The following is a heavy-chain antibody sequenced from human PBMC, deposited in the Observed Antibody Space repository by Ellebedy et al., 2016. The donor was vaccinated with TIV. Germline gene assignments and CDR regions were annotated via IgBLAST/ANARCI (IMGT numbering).Heavy chain of an antibody. D-gene: IGHD6-19*01. CDR2: IYFSGNT. CDR1: GGSISSYY. J-gene: IGHJ4*02. CDR3: ARHYGWPEYFGH. V-gene: IGHV4-59*08. Sequence: MPSETLSLTCTVSGGSISSYYWSWIRQPPGKGLEWIGYIYFSGNTRYNPSLKSRVTISVDTSKTQFFLRLSSVTAADTAVYYCARHYGWPEYFGHWGQGMLVTVSS.